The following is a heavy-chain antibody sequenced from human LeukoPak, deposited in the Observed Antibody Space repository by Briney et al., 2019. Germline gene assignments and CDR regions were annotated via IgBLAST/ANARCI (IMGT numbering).Heavy chain of an antibody. D-gene: IGHD2-15*01. V-gene: IGHV3-30*18. J-gene: IGHJ4*02. CDR2: ISYDGSNK. CDR1: GFTFSRYS. Sequence: GGSLRLSCAASGFTFSRYSMNWVRQAPGKGLEWVAIISYDGSNKYYADSVKGRFTISRDNSKNTLYLQMNSLRADDTAVYYCAKSGLNRFDFWGQGTLVTVSS. CDR3: AKSGLNRFDF.